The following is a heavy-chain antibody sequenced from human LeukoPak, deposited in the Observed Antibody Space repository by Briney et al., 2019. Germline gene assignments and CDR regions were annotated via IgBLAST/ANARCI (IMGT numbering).Heavy chain of an antibody. V-gene: IGHV5-51*01. CDR3: ARHGARQADATARFDY. CDR2: IYPSDSDT. Sequence: GESLKISCKGSGYSFTSYWIGWVRQMPGKGLEWMGIIYPSDSDTRYSPSFQGQVTISADKSISTAYLQWSSLKASDTAMYYCARHGARQADATARFDYWGQGTLVTVSS. D-gene: IGHD2-15*01. J-gene: IGHJ4*02. CDR1: GYSFTSYW.